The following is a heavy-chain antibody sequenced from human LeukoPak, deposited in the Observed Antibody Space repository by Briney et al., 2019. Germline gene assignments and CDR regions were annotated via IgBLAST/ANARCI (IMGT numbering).Heavy chain of an antibody. J-gene: IGHJ6*02. CDR3: ARDPRYYDSSGYHDYYYYYGMDV. CDR2: INPSGGST. D-gene: IGHD3-22*01. CDR1: GYTFTSYY. Sequence: ASVKVSCKASGYTFTSYYMHWVRQAPGQGLEWMGIINPSGGSTSYAQKFQGRVTMTRDTSTSTVYMELSSLRSEDTAVYYCARDPRYYDSSGYHDYYYYYGMDVWGQGTTVTVSS. V-gene: IGHV1-46*01.